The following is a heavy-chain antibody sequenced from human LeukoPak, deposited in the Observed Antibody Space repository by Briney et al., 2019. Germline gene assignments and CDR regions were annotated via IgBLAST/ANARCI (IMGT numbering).Heavy chain of an antibody. CDR1: GGTFSSYA. D-gene: IGHD3-10*01. V-gene: IGHV1-69*13. J-gene: IGHJ6*04. Sequence: SVKVSCKASGGTFSSYATSWVRQAPGQGLEWMGGIIPIFGTANYAQKFQGRVTITADESTSTACMELSSLRSEDTAVYYCARDSGAAHGMDVWGKGTTVTVSS. CDR3: ARDSGAAHGMDV. CDR2: IIPIFGTA.